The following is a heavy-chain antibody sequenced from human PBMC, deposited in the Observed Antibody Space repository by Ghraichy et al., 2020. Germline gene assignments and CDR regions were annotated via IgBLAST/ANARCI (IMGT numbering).Heavy chain of an antibody. D-gene: IGHD1-26*01. CDR1: GFTFRVYA. CDR3: AKGGVGATRRDFDY. V-gene: IGHV3-23*01. J-gene: IGHJ4*02. CDR2: IDSGGATT. Sequence: ESLNISCAASGFTFRVYAMSWVRQAPGKGLEWVSSIDSGGATTHYADSVRGRFTISRDNSKNTLYLQLNSLRAEDTAVYYCAKGGVGATRRDFDYWGQGTLVTVSS.